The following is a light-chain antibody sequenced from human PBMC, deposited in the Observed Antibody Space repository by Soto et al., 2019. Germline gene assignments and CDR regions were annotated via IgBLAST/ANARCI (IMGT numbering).Light chain of an antibody. CDR3: SSYAGSNNVL. CDR2: EDS. J-gene: IGLJ2*01. CDR1: SSDVGSYNL. V-gene: IGLV2-14*02. Sequence: QSALTQPASVSGSPGQSITISCTGTSSDVGSYNLVSWYQQYPDKAPKVIIYEDSKRPSGVPNRFSGSKSGNTASLTVSGLQAEDEADYYCSSYAGSNNVLFGGGTKLTVL.